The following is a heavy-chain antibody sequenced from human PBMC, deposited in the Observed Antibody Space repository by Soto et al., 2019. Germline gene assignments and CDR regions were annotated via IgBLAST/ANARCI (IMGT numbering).Heavy chain of an antibody. Sequence: QVQLVQSGAEVKKPGSSVKVSCRASADTFNSYAISWVRQAPGQGLEWMGGIVPFIGTTNYEERLQGRATVTAEKSTSTVYMGLSSLRSEDTAVYYCARGGFSSSWRFDYWGQGTLVTVSS. CDR1: ADTFNSYA. CDR3: ARGGFSSSWRFDY. J-gene: IGHJ4*02. CDR2: IVPFIGTT. V-gene: IGHV1-69*06. D-gene: IGHD6-13*01.